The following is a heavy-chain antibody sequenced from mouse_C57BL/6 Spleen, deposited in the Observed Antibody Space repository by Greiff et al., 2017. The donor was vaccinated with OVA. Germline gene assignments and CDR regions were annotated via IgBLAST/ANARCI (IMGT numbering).Heavy chain of an antibody. J-gene: IGHJ1*03. CDR1: GFTFSSYG. Sequence: EVQLVESGGDLVKPGGSLKLSCAASGFTFSSYGMSWVRQTPDKRLEWVATISSGGSYTYYPDSVKGRFTISRDNAKNTLYLQMSSLKSEDTAMYDCARQIDGYYEYFDVWGTGTTVTVSS. CDR2: ISSGGSYT. V-gene: IGHV5-6*01. D-gene: IGHD2-3*01. CDR3: ARQIDGYYEYFDV.